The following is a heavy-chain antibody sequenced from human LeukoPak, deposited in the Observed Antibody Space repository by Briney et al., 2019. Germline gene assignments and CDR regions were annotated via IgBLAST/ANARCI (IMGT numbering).Heavy chain of an antibody. CDR2: IYYSGST. CDR1: GGSISSYY. D-gene: IGHD6-13*01. J-gene: IGHJ4*02. Sequence: PSETLSLTCTVSGGSISSYYWSWIRQPPGKGLEWIGYIYYSGSTNYNPSLKSRVTISVDTSKNQFSLKLSSVTAADTAVYYCARRYGAAGGYFDYWGQGTLVTVSS. V-gene: IGHV4-59*08. CDR3: ARRYGAAGGYFDY.